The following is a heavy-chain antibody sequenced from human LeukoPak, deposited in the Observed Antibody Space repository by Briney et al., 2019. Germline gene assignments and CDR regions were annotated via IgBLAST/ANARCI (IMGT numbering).Heavy chain of an antibody. CDR2: IKQDGSEK. CDR3: ARDHSGSYYGGGRTDNWFDP. D-gene: IGHD1-26*01. V-gene: IGHV3-7*01. Sequence: GGSLRLSCAASGFTFSNYFMSWVRQAPGKGLEWVANIKQDGSEKYYVDSVKGRFTISRDNAKNSLYLQMNSLRAEDTAVYYCARDHSGSYYGGGRTDNWFDPWGQGTLVTVSS. J-gene: IGHJ5*02. CDR1: GFTFSNYF.